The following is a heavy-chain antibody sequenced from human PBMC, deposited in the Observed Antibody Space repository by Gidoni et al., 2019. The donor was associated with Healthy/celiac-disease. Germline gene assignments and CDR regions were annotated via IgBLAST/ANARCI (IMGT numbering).Heavy chain of an antibody. CDR3: ASNYYDSSGYYWNFDY. D-gene: IGHD3-22*01. CDR1: GGTFSSYT. V-gene: IGHV1-69*02. Sequence: QVQLVQSGAEVKKPGSSVKVSCKASGGTFSSYTISWVRQAPGQGLEWMGRIIPILGIANYAQKFQGRVTITADKSTSTAYMELSSLRSEDTAVYYCASNYYDSSGYYWNFDYWGQGTLVTVSS. J-gene: IGHJ4*02. CDR2: IIPILGIA.